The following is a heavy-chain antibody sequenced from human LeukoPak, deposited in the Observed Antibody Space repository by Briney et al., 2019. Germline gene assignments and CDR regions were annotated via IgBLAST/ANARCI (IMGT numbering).Heavy chain of an antibody. CDR1: GFAFSSYA. D-gene: IGHD1-14*01. CDR2: ISYDGSSI. CDR3: ARDQPGTYTLSGA. V-gene: IGHV3-30-3*01. J-gene: IGHJ5*02. Sequence: PGRSLRLSCAASGFAFSSYAMHWVRQAPGKGLEWVAFISYDGSSIYYADSMKGRFTISRDNSKNTLYLQMNSLRAEDTAVYFCARDQPGTYTLSGAWGQGTLVTVSS.